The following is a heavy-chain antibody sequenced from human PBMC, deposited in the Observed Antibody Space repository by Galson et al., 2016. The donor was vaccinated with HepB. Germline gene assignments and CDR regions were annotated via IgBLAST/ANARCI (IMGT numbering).Heavy chain of an antibody. CDR2: IYYSGST. Sequence: SETLSLTCTVSGASISSSSYFWGWIHQPPGKGLERIGTIYYSGSTYYNPSLKSRVTISVDTSRNQFSLKLSSVTAADTAVYYCVRQVTLGRGVLRGFYFDYWGQGTLVTVSS. CDR1: GASISSSSYF. J-gene: IGHJ4*02. CDR3: VRQVTLGRGVLRGFYFDY. V-gene: IGHV4-39*01. D-gene: IGHD3-10*01.